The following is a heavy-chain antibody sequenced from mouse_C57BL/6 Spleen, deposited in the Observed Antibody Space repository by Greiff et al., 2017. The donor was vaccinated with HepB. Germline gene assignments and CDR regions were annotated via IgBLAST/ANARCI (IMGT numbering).Heavy chain of an antibody. CDR1: RYTFTSYW. J-gene: IGHJ4*01. V-gene: IGHV1-64*01. Sequence: QVQLQQPRAELLKPGAPVKLSCKASRYTFTSYWMHSVKRRPVQGREWIGMIHPISGSTNYTEKCKSKATLTVDKSSSTAYMQLSSLTSEDSAVYYCAATVVATADYAMDYWGQGTSVTVSS. CDR2: IHPISGST. CDR3: AATVVATADYAMDY. D-gene: IGHD1-1*01.